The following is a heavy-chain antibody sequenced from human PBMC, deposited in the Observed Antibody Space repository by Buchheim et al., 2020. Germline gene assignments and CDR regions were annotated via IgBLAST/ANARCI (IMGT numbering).Heavy chain of an antibody. D-gene: IGHD4/OR15-4a*01. CDR2: INHSGST. V-gene: IGHV4-34*01. CDR1: GGSFSGYY. CDR3: ARGNRDGANTKFDY. Sequence: QVQLQQWGAGLLKPSETLSLTCAVYGGSFSGYYWSWIRQPPGKGLEWIGEINHSGSTNYNPSLKSRVTISVDTSKHQFSLKLSSVTAADTAVYYCARGNRDGANTKFDYWGQGTL. J-gene: IGHJ4*02.